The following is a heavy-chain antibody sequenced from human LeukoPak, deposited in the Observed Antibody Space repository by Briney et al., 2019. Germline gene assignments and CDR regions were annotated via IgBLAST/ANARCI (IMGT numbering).Heavy chain of an antibody. J-gene: IGHJ6*03. V-gene: IGHV3-23*01. Sequence: GGSLRLSCAASRFTLSTYAMNWVRQAPGKGLEWVSAIGDSGSSTSYEDSVKGRFTISRDISKNTLYLQMNSLRAEDTAVYYCAKDIGYRLYFYYMDVWGKGTTVTVSS. CDR3: AKDIGYRLYFYYMDV. CDR2: IGDSGSST. CDR1: RFTLSTYA. D-gene: IGHD5-24*01.